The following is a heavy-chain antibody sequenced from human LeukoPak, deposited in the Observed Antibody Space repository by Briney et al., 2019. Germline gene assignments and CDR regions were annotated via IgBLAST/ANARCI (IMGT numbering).Heavy chain of an antibody. CDR3: ARGITGTNNWFDP. D-gene: IGHD1-7*01. J-gene: IGHJ5*02. CDR1: GFTFDDYG. CDR2: IIWNGGIT. Sequence: PGGSLRLSCVASGFTFDDYGMSWVRQVPGKGLEWVSSIIWNGGITGYADSVKGRFTISRDNAKNSLYLQMNSLRAEDTALYHCARGITGTNNWFDPWGQGTLATVSS. V-gene: IGHV3-20*01.